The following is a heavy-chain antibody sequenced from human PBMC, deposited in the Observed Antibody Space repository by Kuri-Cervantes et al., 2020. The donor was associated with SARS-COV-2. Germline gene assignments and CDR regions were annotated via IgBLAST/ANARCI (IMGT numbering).Heavy chain of an antibody. CDR2: IRYDGSNK. Sequence: GESLKISCAVSGFMFRGYGMHWVRQAPGKGLEWVAFIRYDGSNKYYADSVKGRFTISRDNSKNTLYLQMNSLRAEDTAVYYCARTVAPYYGMDVWGQGTTVTVSS. V-gene: IGHV3-30*02. J-gene: IGHJ6*02. CDR1: GFMFRGYG. CDR3: ARTVAPYYGMDV. D-gene: IGHD4-23*01.